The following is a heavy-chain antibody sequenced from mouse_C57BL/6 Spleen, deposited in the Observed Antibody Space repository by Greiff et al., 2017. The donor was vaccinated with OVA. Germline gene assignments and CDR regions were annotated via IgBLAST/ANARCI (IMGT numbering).Heavy chain of an antibody. Sequence: EVKLMESGGGLVKPGGSLKLSCAASGFTFSDYGMHWVRQAPEKGLEWVAYISSGSSTIYYADTVKGRFTISRDNAKHTLFLQMNSLRSEDTAMYYCARLLRGFDYWGQGTTLTVSS. CDR3: ARLLRGFDY. CDR1: GFTFSDYG. D-gene: IGHD2-4*01. CDR2: ISSGSSTI. V-gene: IGHV5-17*01. J-gene: IGHJ2*01.